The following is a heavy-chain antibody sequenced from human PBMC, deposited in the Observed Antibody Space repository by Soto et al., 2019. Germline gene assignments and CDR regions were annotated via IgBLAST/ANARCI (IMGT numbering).Heavy chain of an antibody. Sequence: GPTLVNPTQTLTLTCTFSGFSLSTSGVGVGWIRQPPGKALEWLAVIYWNEDKHFSPSLKSRLTIVKDTSKNQVVLTLTNVDPVDTATYYCAHRCYWFGGEDWFDPWGPGTLVTAPQ. CDR3: AHRCYWFGGEDWFDP. CDR2: IYWNEDK. D-gene: IGHD3-10*01. CDR1: GFSLSTSGVG. V-gene: IGHV2-5*01. J-gene: IGHJ5*02.